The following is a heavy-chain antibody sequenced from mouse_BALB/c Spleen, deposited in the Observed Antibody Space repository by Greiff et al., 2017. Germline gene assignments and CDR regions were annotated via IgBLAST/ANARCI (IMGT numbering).Heavy chain of an antibody. CDR1: GYTFTSYY. CDR3: ARLDGSRSLDY. V-gene: IGHV1S56*01. Sequence: QVTLKESGPELVKPGASVKMSCKASGYTFTSYYIHWVKQRPGQGLEWIGWIYPGDGSTKYNEKFKGKTTLTADKSSSTAYMLLSSLTSEDSAIYFCARLDGSRSLDYWGQGTTLTVSS. D-gene: IGHD1-1*01. J-gene: IGHJ2*01. CDR2: IYPGDGST.